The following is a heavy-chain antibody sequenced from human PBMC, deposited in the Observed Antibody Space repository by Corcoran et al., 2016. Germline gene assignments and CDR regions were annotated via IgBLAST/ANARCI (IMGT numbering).Heavy chain of an antibody. CDR1: GYSFTSYW. CDR2: IYPGDSDT. J-gene: IGHJ4*02. Sequence: EVQLVQSGAEVKKPGESLKISCKGSGYSFTSYWLGWVRQMPGKGLEWMGIIYPGDSDTRYSPSFQGQVTISADKSINTAYLQWSSLKASEPAIYSCARHLGGGATKPSFDYWGQGTLFTVSS. D-gene: IGHD1-26*01. CDR3: ARHLGGGATKPSFDY. V-gene: IGHV5-51*01.